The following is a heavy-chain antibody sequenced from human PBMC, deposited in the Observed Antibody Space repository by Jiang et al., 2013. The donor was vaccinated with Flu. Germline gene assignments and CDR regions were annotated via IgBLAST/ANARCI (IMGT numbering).Heavy chain of an antibody. CDR2: IKEDGSEK. V-gene: IGHV3-7*03. CDR1: GFTLSNFW. J-gene: IGHJ4*02. CDR3: ARVGHDDLWVGGAFDY. Sequence: QLLESGGGLVQPGGSLRLSCAASGFTLSNFWMSWVRQVPGKGLEWVATIKEDGSEKYYVDSVRGRFTISRDNAKKSLYLQMNSLRDEDTAVYYCARVGHDDLWVGGAFDYWSQGTPVTVSS. D-gene: IGHD3-16*01.